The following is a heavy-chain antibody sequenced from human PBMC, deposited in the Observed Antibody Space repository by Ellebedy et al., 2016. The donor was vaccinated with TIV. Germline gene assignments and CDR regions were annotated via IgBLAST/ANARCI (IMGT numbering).Heavy chain of an antibody. Sequence: GGSLRLSXAASGFTFDTYAMSWVRQAPGKGLEWVSAISTSGSDTYYADSVKGRFTISRDNSQNTLYLQMNSLRAEDTAVYYCAKDQGFKTGYSYGPYFDYWGQGTLVTVSS. D-gene: IGHD5-18*01. J-gene: IGHJ4*02. CDR3: AKDQGFKTGYSYGPYFDY. V-gene: IGHV3-23*01. CDR2: ISTSGSDT. CDR1: GFTFDTYA.